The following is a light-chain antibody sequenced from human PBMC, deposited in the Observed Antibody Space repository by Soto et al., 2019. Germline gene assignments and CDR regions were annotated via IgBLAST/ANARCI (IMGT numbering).Light chain of an antibody. V-gene: IGKV3-20*01. Sequence: EIVLTQSPGTLSLSPGERATLSCRASRSLSSSYVFWYQPKPGQAPRLLIYAASRRATGIPARFSGSGSASEYTLTSSRFGPEDFAVYYCQQQGTFGQGTKLEIK. CDR1: RSLSSSY. J-gene: IGKJ2*01. CDR2: AAS. CDR3: QQQGT.